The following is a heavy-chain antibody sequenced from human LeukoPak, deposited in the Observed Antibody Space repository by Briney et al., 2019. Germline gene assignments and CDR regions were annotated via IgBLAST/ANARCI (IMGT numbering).Heavy chain of an antibody. CDR2: TYYSGST. CDR1: GGSISSGDYY. V-gene: IGHV4-30-4*01. J-gene: IGHJ6*04. CDR3: ASQPAISAYNYYGMDV. Sequence: SETLSLTCTVSGGSISSGDYYWTWIRQPPGKGLEWIGYTYYSGSTYYNPSLKSRLTISLDTSKNQFSLRLSSVTAADTAVYYCASQPAISAYNYYGMDVWGKGPRSPSPQ. D-gene: IGHD1-1*01.